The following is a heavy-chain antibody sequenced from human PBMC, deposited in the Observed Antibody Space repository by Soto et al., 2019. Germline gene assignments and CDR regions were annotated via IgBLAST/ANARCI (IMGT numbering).Heavy chain of an antibody. CDR2: VHHTGAT. CDR1: GFTISRDYY. D-gene: IGHD1-26*01. Sequence: SETLSLTCAVSGFTISRDYYWGWIRQPPGRGLEWIGNVHHTGATDYTPSLRTRVTISLDTSKNQFSLKLTSVTAADTAVYYCARDRSGGSYTYWGQGILVTVSS. J-gene: IGHJ4*02. V-gene: IGHV4-38-2*02. CDR3: ARDRSGGSYTY.